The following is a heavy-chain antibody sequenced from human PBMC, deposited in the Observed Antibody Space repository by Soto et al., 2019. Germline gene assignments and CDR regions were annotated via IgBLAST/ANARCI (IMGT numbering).Heavy chain of an antibody. D-gene: IGHD1-1*01. CDR1: GFIFSTYG. V-gene: IGHV3-30*18. J-gene: IGHJ4*02. Sequence: QVQLVQSGGGVVQPGRSLRLSCVASGFIFSTYGMHWVRQVPGKGLEWVAHISYDGSNEYYADSVKGRFTVSRDNAKNTLDLQMNGLKTEDTARYYGTKEYIVGTTWGYFESWGQGALVIVSS. CDR3: TKEYIVGTTWGYFES. CDR2: ISYDGSNE.